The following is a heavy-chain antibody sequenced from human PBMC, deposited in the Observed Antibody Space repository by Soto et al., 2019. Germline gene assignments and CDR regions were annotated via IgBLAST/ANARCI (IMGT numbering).Heavy chain of an antibody. Sequence: LSLTCTVSGGSISSSSYYWGWIRQPPGKGLEWIGSIYYSGGTYYNPSLKSRVTISVDTSKNQFSLKLSSVTAADTAVYYCARVGGGWPYFDYWGQGTLVTVSS. D-gene: IGHD6-19*01. CDR3: ARVGGGWPYFDY. CDR1: GGSISSSSYY. CDR2: IYYSGGT. J-gene: IGHJ4*02. V-gene: IGHV4-39*07.